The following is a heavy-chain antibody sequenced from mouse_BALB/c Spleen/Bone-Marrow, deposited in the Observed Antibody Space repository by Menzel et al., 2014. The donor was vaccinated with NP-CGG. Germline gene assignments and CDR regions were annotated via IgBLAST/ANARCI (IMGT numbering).Heavy chain of an antibody. D-gene: IGHD3-2*01. CDR3: ARSGDSSGYGFAY. J-gene: IGHJ3*01. CDR2: IYPGDGST. Sequence: VQVVESGPELVKPGALVKISCKASGYTFTSYDINWVMQRPGQGLEWIGWIYPGDGSTKYNEKFKGKATLTADKSSSTAYMQLSSLTSENSAVYFCARSGDSSGYGFAYWGQGTLVTVSA. CDR1: GYTFTSYD. V-gene: IGHV1S56*01.